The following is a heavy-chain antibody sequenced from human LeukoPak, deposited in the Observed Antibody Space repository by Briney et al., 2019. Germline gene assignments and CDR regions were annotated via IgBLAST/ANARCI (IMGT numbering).Heavy chain of an antibody. D-gene: IGHD2-8*02. Sequence: PGGSLRLSCAASGFSFRKYGMHWVRLATGKGLEWVSFIWSDGNNRFYADSVKGRFTISRDNSKNMLFLQMDTLRAEDTALYYCAKDPGASVSGFHMDVWGKGTTVIVSS. J-gene: IGHJ6*03. CDR2: IWSDGNNR. CDR1: GFSFRKYG. CDR3: AKDPGASVSGFHMDV. V-gene: IGHV3-30*02.